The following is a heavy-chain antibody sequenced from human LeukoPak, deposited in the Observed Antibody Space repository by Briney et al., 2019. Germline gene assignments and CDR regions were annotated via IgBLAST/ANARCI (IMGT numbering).Heavy chain of an antibody. J-gene: IGHJ4*02. V-gene: IGHV1-69*05. CDR1: GGIFSNYA. D-gene: IGHD1-1*01. CDR3: ARGPELERFDY. CDR2: IIPIFGTA. Sequence: SVTVSCTASGGIFSNYAISWVRQAPGQGLEWMGGIIPIFGTANYAQKFQGRVTITTDESTGTAYMELSSLRSEDTAVYYCARGPELERFDYWGQGTLVTVSS.